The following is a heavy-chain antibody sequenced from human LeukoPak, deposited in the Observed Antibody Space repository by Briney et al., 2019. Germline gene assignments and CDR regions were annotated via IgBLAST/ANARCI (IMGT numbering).Heavy chain of an antibody. D-gene: IGHD1-1*01. Sequence: GGSLRLSCAASGFTFSSYAMHWVRQRTGKGLEWVSGIGTAGDTNYAGSVKGRFTISRETGKNSLYLQMRSLRAEDTAVYYCAGRTSWYYGFDVWGQGTTVTVSS. J-gene: IGHJ6*02. V-gene: IGHV3-13*01. CDR3: AGRTSWYYGFDV. CDR1: GFTFSSYA. CDR2: IGTAGDT.